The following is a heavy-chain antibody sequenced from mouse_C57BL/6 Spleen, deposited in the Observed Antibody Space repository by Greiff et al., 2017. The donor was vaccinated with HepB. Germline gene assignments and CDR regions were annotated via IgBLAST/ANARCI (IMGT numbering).Heavy chain of an antibody. CDR3: ARTGDGYLREDY. CDR1: GYTFTSYW. Sequence: QVQLQQPGAELVRPGSSVKLSCKASGYTFTSYWMHWVKQRPIQGLEWIGNIDPSDSETHYNQKFKDKATLTVDKSSSTAYMQLSSLTSEDSAVYYCARTGDGYLREDYWGQGTTLTVSS. J-gene: IGHJ2*01. CDR2: IDPSDSET. D-gene: IGHD2-3*01. V-gene: IGHV1-52*01.